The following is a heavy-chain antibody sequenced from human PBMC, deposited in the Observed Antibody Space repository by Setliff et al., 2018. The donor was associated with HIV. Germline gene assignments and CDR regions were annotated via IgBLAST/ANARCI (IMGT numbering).Heavy chain of an antibody. Sequence: PSETLSLTCAVYGGSFSGYYWSWIRQPPGKGLEWIGEINHSGSTNYNPSLKSRVTISVDTSKNQFSLKLSSVTAADTAVYYCARWPLNDYSKEIGFDPWGQGTLVTVSS. V-gene: IGHV4-34*01. J-gene: IGHJ5*02. CDR3: ARWPLNDYSKEIGFDP. CDR1: GGSFSGYY. CDR2: INHSGST. D-gene: IGHD4-4*01.